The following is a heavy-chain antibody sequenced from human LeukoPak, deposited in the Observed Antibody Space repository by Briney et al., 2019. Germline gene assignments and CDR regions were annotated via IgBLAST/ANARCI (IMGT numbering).Heavy chain of an antibody. Sequence: SETLSLTCTVSGGSISSSSYYWGWIRQPPGKGLEWIGSIYYSGSTYYNPSLKSRVTISVDTSKNQFSLKLSSVTAADTAVYYCARGQSLTMVRGVIGGPFDYWGQGTLVTVSS. D-gene: IGHD3-10*01. V-gene: IGHV4-39*07. CDR3: ARGQSLTMVRGVIGGPFDY. J-gene: IGHJ4*02. CDR1: GGSISSSSYY. CDR2: IYYSGST.